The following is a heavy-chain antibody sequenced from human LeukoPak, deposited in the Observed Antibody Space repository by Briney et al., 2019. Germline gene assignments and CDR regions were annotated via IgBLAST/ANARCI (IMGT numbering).Heavy chain of an antibody. V-gene: IGHV4-30-4*01. CDR1: VGSISSGDYY. CDR3: ASYGDYYGMDV. J-gene: IGHJ6*02. Sequence: PSQTLSLTCTVSVGSISSGDYYCSWIRQPPGKCLEWIGYIYYSGSTYYNPSLKSRVTISVDTCKTQFSLKLSSVTAADTAVYYCASYGDYYGMDVWGQGTTVTVSS. CDR2: IYYSGST. D-gene: IGHD3-10*01.